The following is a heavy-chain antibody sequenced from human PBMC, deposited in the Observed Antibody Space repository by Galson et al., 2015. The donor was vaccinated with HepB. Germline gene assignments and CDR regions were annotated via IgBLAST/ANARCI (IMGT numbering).Heavy chain of an antibody. D-gene: IGHD6-13*01. CDR2: ISGSGFNT. CDR3: AKDIQSYPPAAGNY. V-gene: IGHV3-23*01. CDR1: RFTFSSYA. Sequence: SLRLSCAASRFTFSSYAMSWVRQAPGKGLEWVSAISGSGFNTYYADSVQGRFTISRDNSKNTLYLQMNSLRVEDTALYYCAKDIQSYPPAAGNYWGQGTLVTVSS. J-gene: IGHJ4*02.